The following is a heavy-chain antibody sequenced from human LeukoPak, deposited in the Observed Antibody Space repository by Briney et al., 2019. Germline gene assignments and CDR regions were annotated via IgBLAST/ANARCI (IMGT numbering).Heavy chain of an antibody. Sequence: GGSLRLSCAASGFSFSNYAMSWVRQAPGKGLEWVSLIIGSSGDKFYADSVKGRFTISRDNSKNTLYLQMNSLRAEDTAVYYCAKMGGYDILTGYYTLDYWGQGTLVTVSS. J-gene: IGHJ4*02. V-gene: IGHV3-23*01. CDR1: GFSFSNYA. CDR2: IIGSSGDK. D-gene: IGHD3-9*01. CDR3: AKMGGYDILTGYYTLDY.